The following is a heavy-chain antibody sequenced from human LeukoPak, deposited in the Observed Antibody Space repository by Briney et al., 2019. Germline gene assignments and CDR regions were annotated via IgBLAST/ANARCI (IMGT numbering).Heavy chain of an antibody. V-gene: IGHV3-30*02. Sequence: GGSLRLSCAASGFTFSSYGMLWVRQAPGRGLEWVAFIRFDGTNKYYAASVKGRFTISRDNSKNTLYLQMNSLRAEDTAVYYCAKAADYCSSTSCKPAAAFDYWGQGTLVTVSS. CDR1: GFTFSSYG. J-gene: IGHJ4*02. CDR3: AKAADYCSSTSCKPAAAFDY. D-gene: IGHD2-2*01. CDR2: IRFDGTNK.